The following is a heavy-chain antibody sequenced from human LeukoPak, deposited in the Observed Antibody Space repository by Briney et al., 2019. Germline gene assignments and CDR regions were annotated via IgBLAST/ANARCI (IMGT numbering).Heavy chain of an antibody. CDR2: IYYSGST. CDR1: GGSIRSSPYY. Sequence: KASETLSLTCTVSGGSIRSSPYYWGWIRQPPGKGLEWIGSIYYSGSTYYNPSLKSRVTISVDTSKNQFSLKLNSVTAADTAVYYCARDSDIITGSTGYYYMDVWGKGTTVTVSS. V-gene: IGHV4-39*07. D-gene: IGHD1-7*01. J-gene: IGHJ6*03. CDR3: ARDSDIITGSTGYYYMDV.